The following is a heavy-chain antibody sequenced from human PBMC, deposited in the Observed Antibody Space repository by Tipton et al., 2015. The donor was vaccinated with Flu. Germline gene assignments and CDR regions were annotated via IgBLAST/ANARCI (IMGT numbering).Heavy chain of an antibody. D-gene: IGHD1-1*01. CDR3: ARGYDVFDI. V-gene: IGHV4-4*07. Sequence: TLSLTCTVSGGSINSYYWSWLRQPAGKGLEWIGRIYSSGSTNYSPSLKSRLTMSVDTSKNQFSLKLSSVTAADTAVYYCARGYDVFDIWGQGTMLIVSS. CDR2: IYSSGST. CDR1: GGSINSYY. J-gene: IGHJ3*02.